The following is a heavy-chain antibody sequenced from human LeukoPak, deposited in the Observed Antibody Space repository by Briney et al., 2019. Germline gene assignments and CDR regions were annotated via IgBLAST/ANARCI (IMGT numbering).Heavy chain of an antibody. J-gene: IGHJ4*02. D-gene: IGHD6-6*01. CDR1: GGSITTHY. CDR2: IYNSGST. CDR3: AREGSTSSYLKYFDH. V-gene: IGHV4-4*07. Sequence: SETLSLTCTVSGGSITTHYWSWIRQPAGKGLDWIGRIYNSGSTNYNPSLKGRVTMSEDTSKNQLYLSLSSVTAADTAVYYCAREGSTSSYLKYFDHWGQGTLVTVSS.